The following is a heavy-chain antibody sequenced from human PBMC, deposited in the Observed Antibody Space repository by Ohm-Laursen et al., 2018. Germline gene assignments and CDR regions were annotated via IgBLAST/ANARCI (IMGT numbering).Heavy chain of an antibody. D-gene: IGHD6-19*01. CDR2: INHSRST. CDR3: ARVKQWLIYAFDI. CDR1: GGSFSGYY. Sequence: SDTLSLTCAVYGGSFSGYYWSWIRQPPGKGLEWIGEINHSRSTNYNPSLKSRVTISVDTSKNQFSLKLSSVTAADTAVYYCARVKQWLIYAFDIWGQGTMVTVSS. J-gene: IGHJ3*02. V-gene: IGHV4-34*01.